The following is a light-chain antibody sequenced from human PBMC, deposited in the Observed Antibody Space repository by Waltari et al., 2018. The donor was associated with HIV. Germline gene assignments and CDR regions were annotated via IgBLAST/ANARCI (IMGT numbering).Light chain of an antibody. Sequence: EIVLTQSPATLSLSPGEQATLSCRASQSVSTYLAWYQQKPGQAPRLLIYDASNRATGIPARFSGSGSETDFTLLISSLEPEDFAVYYCQQGNSWPSITFGQGTRLDIK. CDR1: QSVSTY. V-gene: IGKV3-11*01. CDR2: DAS. CDR3: QQGNSWPSIT. J-gene: IGKJ5*01.